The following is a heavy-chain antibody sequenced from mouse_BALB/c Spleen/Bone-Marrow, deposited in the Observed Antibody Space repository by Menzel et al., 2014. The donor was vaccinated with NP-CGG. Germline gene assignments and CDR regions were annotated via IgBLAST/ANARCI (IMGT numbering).Heavy chain of an antibody. Sequence: EVQLQQSGAELVKPGASVKLSCTASGFNIKDTYMHWVKQRPEQGLEWIGRTDPANGNTKYDPKFQGKATITADTSSNTAYLQLNSLTSEDTAVYYCARGGSSYGWYFDVWGAGTTVTVSS. J-gene: IGHJ1*01. CDR3: ARGGSSYGWYFDV. CDR1: GFNIKDTY. CDR2: TDPANGNT. D-gene: IGHD1-1*01. V-gene: IGHV14-3*02.